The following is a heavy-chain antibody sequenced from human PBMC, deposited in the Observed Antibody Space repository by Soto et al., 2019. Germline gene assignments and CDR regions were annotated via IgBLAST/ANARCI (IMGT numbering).Heavy chain of an antibody. CDR3: ARYSGWFIDY. V-gene: IGHV3-7*05. Sequence: VQLVESGGDLVRPGGALRLSCAASGFIFSRHWMTWVRQAPGKGLEWVANIKHDGTETYLVDSGRGRLTIYRDNAENSEYLQMTSLRVEDTAVYYSARYSGWFIDYWGQGTLVTVSS. D-gene: IGHD5-12*01. CDR1: GFIFSRHW. CDR2: IKHDGTET. J-gene: IGHJ4*02.